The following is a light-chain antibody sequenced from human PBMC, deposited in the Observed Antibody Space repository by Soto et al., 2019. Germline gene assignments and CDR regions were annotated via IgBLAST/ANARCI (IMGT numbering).Light chain of an antibody. CDR3: QQYNKWPGT. CDR2: GAS. CDR1: QGIGDT. Sequence: EIVMTQSPATLSVSPGEGATLSFRASQGIGDTLAWYQQKPGQTPRLLSYGASSRATGTPARFSASGSGTEFTLTITNLQSEDFAVYYCQQYNKWPGTFGQGTKVDIK. J-gene: IGKJ1*01. V-gene: IGKV3-15*01.